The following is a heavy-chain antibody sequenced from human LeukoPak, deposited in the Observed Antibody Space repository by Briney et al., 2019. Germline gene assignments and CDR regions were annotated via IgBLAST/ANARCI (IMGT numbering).Heavy chain of an antibody. CDR2: IHASGST. J-gene: IGHJ4*02. CDR3: ARGDGSGWYFDN. Sequence: SETLSLTCTVTGDSISDYYRSWIRQPAGKGPEWIRRIHASGSTNYNPSLKSRVTMSVDRSKNQVSLNVSSVTAADTAVYYCARGDGSGWYFDNWGRGTLVTVSS. V-gene: IGHV4-4*07. D-gene: IGHD6-19*01. CDR1: GDSISDYY.